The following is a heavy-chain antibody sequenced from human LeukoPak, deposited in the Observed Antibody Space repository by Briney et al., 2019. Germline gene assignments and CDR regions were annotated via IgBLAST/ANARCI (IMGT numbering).Heavy chain of an antibody. J-gene: IGHJ4*02. CDR1: GFTFTNYA. D-gene: IGHD3-9*01. CDR2: ISYDGSNK. Sequence: GGSLRPSCAASGFTFTNYAMHWVRQAPGKGLEWVAVISYDGSNKYYADSVKGRFTISRDNSRNTLHLQMNSLRAEDTAVYSCAKASLRYFDWFSDYWGQGTLVTVSS. V-gene: IGHV3-30*18. CDR3: AKASLRYFDWFSDY.